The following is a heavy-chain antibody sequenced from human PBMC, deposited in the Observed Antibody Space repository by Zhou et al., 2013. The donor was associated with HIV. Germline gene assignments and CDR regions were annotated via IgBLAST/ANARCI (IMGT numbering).Heavy chain of an antibody. V-gene: IGHV1-18*04. D-gene: IGHD3-22*01. J-gene: IGHJ4*02. Sequence: QVQLVQSGAEVKKPGSSVRVSCKASGGTFSSYATSWVRQAPGQGLEWMGWISAYNGETNFAQMLQGRVTMTTDTSTTTAYMELRSLISDDTAVYYCARDKGYYDSSGFPFFDYWGQGTLVAVSS. CDR3: ARDKGYYDSSGFPFFDY. CDR1: GGTFSSYA. CDR2: ISAYNGET.